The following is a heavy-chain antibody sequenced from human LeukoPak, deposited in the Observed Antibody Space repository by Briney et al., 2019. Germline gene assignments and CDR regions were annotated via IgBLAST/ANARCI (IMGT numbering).Heavy chain of an antibody. CDR1: GYSFSTTYY. J-gene: IGHJ4*02. V-gene: IGHV4-38-2*02. Sequence: PSETLSLTCTVSGYSFSTTYYWGWLRQPPGKGLEWIGNFYQRGSADYNPPLTRRVAISLDTSKNQFSLRLSSLIAADTAVYYCGISTSVTEYWGQGALVTVSS. D-gene: IGHD4-17*01. CDR2: FYQRGSA. CDR3: GISTSVTEY.